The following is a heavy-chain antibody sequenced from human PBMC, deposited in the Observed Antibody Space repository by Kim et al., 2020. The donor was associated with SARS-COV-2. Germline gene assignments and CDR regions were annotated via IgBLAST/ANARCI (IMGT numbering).Heavy chain of an antibody. V-gene: IGHV3-30*01. D-gene: IGHD4-17*01. CDR3: ARGIHDYGDYYYYGMDV. Sequence: VKGRFTISRDNSKNTLYLQMNSLRAEDTAVYYCARGIHDYGDYYYYGMDVWGQGTTVTVSS. J-gene: IGHJ6*02.